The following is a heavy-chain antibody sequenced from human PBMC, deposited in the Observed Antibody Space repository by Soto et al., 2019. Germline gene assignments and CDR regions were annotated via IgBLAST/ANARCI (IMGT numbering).Heavy chain of an antibody. Sequence: VQLVESGGGLVKPGGSLRLSCVAPGFSITNAWMNWVRQAPGKGLEWVGRIKRKIDGETTDYAAPVKGRFTISRDDSKNMLYLQMNSLKADDTALYYRTTGSVEGVWGQGTRVTVSS. CDR3: TTGSVEGV. D-gene: IGHD2-15*01. CDR1: GFSITNAW. V-gene: IGHV3-15*07. J-gene: IGHJ6*02. CDR2: IKRKIDGETT.